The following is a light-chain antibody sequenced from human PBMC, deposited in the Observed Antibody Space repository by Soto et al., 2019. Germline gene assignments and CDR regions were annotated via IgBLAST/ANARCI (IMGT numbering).Light chain of an antibody. CDR1: SSDVGGYNY. J-gene: IGLJ2*01. V-gene: IGLV2-14*01. CDR3: SSYTNSITLV. CDR2: EVS. Sequence: QSALTQPASVSGSPGQSITISCTGTSSDVGGYNYVSWYQQHPGKPPELMIYEVSNRPSGVSNRFSGSKSGNTAALTISGLQAEDEAEYYGSSYTNSITLVFGGGTKLTVL.